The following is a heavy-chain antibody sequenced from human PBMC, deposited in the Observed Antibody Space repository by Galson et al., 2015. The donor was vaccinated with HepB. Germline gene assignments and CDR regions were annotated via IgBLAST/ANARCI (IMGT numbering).Heavy chain of an antibody. CDR3: AKDGQMEWLLSSFDY. Sequence: SLRLSCAASGFTFSSYAMSWVRQAPGKGLEWVSAISGSGGSTYYADSVKGRFTISRDNSKNTLYLQMNSLRAEDTAVYYCAKDGQMEWLLSSFDYWGQGTLVTVSS. CDR1: GFTFSSYA. V-gene: IGHV3-23*01. D-gene: IGHD3-3*01. J-gene: IGHJ4*02. CDR2: ISGSGGST.